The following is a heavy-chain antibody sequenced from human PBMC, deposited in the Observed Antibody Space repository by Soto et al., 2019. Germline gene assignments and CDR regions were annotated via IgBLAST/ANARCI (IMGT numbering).Heavy chain of an antibody. V-gene: IGHV4-59*01. CDR1: GGSISSYY. CDR2: IYYSGST. CDR3: ARSRDGYNFPLWLDY. D-gene: IGHD5-12*01. Sequence: QVQLQESGPGLVKPSETLSLTCTVSGGSISSYYWSWIRQPPGKGLEWIGYIYYSGSTNYNPSLKSEVTISVDTSKYQFALKLSSVTAADTAVYYCARSRDGYNFPLWLDYWGQGTLVTVSS. J-gene: IGHJ4*02.